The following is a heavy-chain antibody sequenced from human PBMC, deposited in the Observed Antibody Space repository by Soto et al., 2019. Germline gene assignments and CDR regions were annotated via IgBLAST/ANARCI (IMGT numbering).Heavy chain of an antibody. CDR2: ISSSSSTI. Sequence: GGSLRLSCAASGFTFSSYSMNWVRQAPGKGLEWVSYISSSSSTIYYADSVKGRFTISRDNAKNSLYLQMNSLRDEDTAVYYCARDEYSSYGPPRTYYYYGMDVWGQGTTVTVSS. J-gene: IGHJ6*02. V-gene: IGHV3-48*02. CDR3: ARDEYSSYGPPRTYYYYGMDV. CDR1: GFTFSSYS. D-gene: IGHD6-6*01.